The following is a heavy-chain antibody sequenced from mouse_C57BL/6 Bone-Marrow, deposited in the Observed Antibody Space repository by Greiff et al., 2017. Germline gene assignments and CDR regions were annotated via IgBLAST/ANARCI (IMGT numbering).Heavy chain of an antibody. CDR2: ISDGGSYT. J-gene: IGHJ4*01. CDR1: GFTFSRYA. CDR3: AMIWAFGY. V-gene: IGHV5-4*01. D-gene: IGHD1-1*02. Sequence: EVHLVESGGGLVKPGGSLKLSCAASGFTFSRYAMSWVRQTPEKRLEWVATISDGGSYTYYPDNVKGRFTISRDNAKNNLYLQMSHLKSEDTAMYYCAMIWAFGYWGQGTSVTVSS.